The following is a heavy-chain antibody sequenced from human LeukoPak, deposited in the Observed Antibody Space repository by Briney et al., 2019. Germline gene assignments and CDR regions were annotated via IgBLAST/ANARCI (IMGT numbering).Heavy chain of an antibody. D-gene: IGHD2-2*01. CDR1: GFTFSSYS. Sequence: GGSLRLSCTASGFTFSSYSMNWVRQAPGKGLEWVSSISSSSSYIYYADSAKGRFTISRDNAKNSLYLQMNSLRAEDTAVYYCARVSQYCSSTSCYALFDYWGQGTLVTVSS. J-gene: IGHJ4*02. CDR2: ISSSSSYI. V-gene: IGHV3-21*01. CDR3: ARVSQYCSSTSCYALFDY.